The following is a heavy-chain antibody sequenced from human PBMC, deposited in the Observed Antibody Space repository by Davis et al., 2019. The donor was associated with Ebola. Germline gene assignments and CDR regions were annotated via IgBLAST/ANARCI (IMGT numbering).Heavy chain of an antibody. CDR2: IWYDGSNE. CDR3: ARDHYDSSAHNWFDP. V-gene: IGHV3-33*01. D-gene: IGHD3-22*01. J-gene: IGHJ5*02. Sequence: GESLKISCAASGFTLSSYGMHWVRQAPGKGLEWVAVIWYDGSNEDYADSVKGRFTISRDNSKNTLYLQMNSLRAEDTAVYYCARDHYDSSAHNWFDPWGQGTLVTVSS. CDR1: GFTLSSYG.